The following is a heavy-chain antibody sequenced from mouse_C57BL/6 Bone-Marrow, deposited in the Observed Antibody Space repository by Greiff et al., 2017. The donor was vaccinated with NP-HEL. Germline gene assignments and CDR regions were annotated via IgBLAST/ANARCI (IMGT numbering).Heavy chain of an antibody. CDR3: ARHYYSNCFDYED. CDR2: ISSGGSYT. D-gene: IGHD2-5*01. Sequence: EVQRVESGGDLVKPGGSLKLSCAASGFTFSSYGMSWVRQTPDQRLEWVATISSGGSYTYYTDSVKGRFTISRDNAKNTLYLQMSSLKSEDTAMDDCARHYYSNCFDYEDGGTGITVT. CDR1: GFTFSSYG. V-gene: IGHV5-6*01. J-gene: IGHJ1*03.